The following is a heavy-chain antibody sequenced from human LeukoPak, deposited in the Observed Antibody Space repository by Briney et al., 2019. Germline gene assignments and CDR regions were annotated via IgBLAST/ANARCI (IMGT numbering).Heavy chain of an antibody. CDR1: GGTFSSYA. Sequence: SVKVSCKASGGTFSSYAISWVRQAPGQGLEWMGRIIPILGIANYAQKFQGRVTITADKSTSTAYMELSSLRSEDTAVYYCARCFLPIVAKEVWFDPWGQGTLVTVSS. CDR2: IIPILGIA. CDR3: ARCFLPIVAKEVWFDP. D-gene: IGHD5-12*01. V-gene: IGHV1-69*04. J-gene: IGHJ5*02.